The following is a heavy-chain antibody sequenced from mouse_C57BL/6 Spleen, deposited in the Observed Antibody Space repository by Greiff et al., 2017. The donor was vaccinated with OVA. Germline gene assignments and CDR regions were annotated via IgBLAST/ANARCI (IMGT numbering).Heavy chain of an antibody. J-gene: IGHJ3*01. CDR1: GYAFSSYW. CDR2: IYPGDGDT. Sequence: VKLQESGAELVKPGASVKISCKASGYAFSSYWMNWVKQRPGKGLEWIGQIYPGDGDTNYNGKFKGKATLTADKSSSTAYMQLSSLTSEDSAVYFCARGGIYDDYDEVFAYWGQGTLVTVSA. V-gene: IGHV1-80*01. D-gene: IGHD2-4*01. CDR3: ARGGIYDDYDEVFAY.